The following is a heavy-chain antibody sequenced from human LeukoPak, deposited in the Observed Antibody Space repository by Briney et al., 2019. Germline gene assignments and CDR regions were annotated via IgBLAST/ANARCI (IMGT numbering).Heavy chain of an antibody. V-gene: IGHV4-59*01. CDR3: ASHSGYDYFDY. J-gene: IGHJ4*02. CDR2: IYYSGST. CDR1: GGSISSYY. D-gene: IGHD5-12*01. Sequence: SETLSLTCTVSGGSISSYYWSWIRQPPGKGLEWIGYIYYSGSTNYNPSLKSRVTISVDTSKNQFSLKLSSVTAADTAVYYCASHSGYDYFDYWGQGTLVTVSS.